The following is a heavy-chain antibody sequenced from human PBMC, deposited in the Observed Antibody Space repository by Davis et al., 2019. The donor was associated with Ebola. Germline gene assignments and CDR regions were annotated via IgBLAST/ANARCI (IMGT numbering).Heavy chain of an antibody. CDR3: ARDLWGDCSGGSCYSLGFDY. D-gene: IGHD2-15*01. CDR1: GITFGTYS. V-gene: IGHV3-30*04. J-gene: IGHJ4*02. Sequence: PGGSLRLSCAASGITFGTYSMHWVRQAPGKGLEWVAVISYDGRNVHYADSVKGRFTISRDNSRNTVYLQVNSLRAEDTAVYYCARDLWGDCSGGSCYSLGFDYWGQGTLVTVSS. CDR2: ISYDGRNV.